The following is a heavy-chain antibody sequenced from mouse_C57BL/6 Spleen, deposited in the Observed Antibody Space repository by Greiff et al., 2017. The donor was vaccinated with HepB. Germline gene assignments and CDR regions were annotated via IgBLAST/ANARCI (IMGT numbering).Heavy chain of an antibody. CDR2: IDPEDGET. CDR1: GFNIKDYY. Sequence: QLQQSGAELVKPGASVKLSCTASGFNIKDYYMHWVKQRTEQGLEWIGRIDPEDGETKYAPKFQGKATITADTSSNTAYLQLSSLTSEDTAVYYCASITTVVATRAMDYWGQGTSVTVSS. J-gene: IGHJ4*01. V-gene: IGHV14-2*01. D-gene: IGHD1-1*01. CDR3: ASITTVVATRAMDY.